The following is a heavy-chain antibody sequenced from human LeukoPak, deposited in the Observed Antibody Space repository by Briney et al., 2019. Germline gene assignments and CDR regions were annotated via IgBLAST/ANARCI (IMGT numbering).Heavy chain of an antibody. Sequence: SETLSLTCIVSDGSVTTDYWTWLRQSPGKGLESIGHISYAGGTYYNPSLKSRVTISVETSKNQFSLKLSSVTAADTAVYYCGRDGRSPPKLLPLSFDYGGREPRVPVSP. D-gene: IGHD3-22*01. CDR3: GRDGRSPPKLLPLSFDY. CDR2: ISYAGGT. V-gene: IGHV4-59*02. J-gene: IGHJ4*02. CDR1: DGSVTTDY.